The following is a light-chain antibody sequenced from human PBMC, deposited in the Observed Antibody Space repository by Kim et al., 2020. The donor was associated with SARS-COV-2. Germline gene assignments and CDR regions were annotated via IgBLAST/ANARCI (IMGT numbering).Light chain of an antibody. Sequence: DIQMTQSPSSLAASVGDRVTIACRASQSINTYLNWYQQKPGKAHKLLIYAASTLQSGVPSRFSGSGSGTDFTLTISSLQPEDFATYYCQQSHTAPLLTFGGGTKVDIK. CDR1: QSINTY. J-gene: IGKJ4*01. V-gene: IGKV1-39*01. CDR2: AAS. CDR3: QQSHTAPLLT.